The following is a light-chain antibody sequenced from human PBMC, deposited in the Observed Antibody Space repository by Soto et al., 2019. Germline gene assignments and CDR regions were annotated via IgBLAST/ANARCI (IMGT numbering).Light chain of an antibody. CDR2: DAS. J-gene: IGKJ1*01. CDR1: QSVSGL. Sequence: DIQMTQSPSTLSASVGDTVTVTCRASQSVSGLLAWYQQKPGKAPKLLIFDASSLESGVPSRFSVSGSGTEFTPTISSLHPDDFATYYYQQYDSDSTFGQGTKVDIK. V-gene: IGKV1-5*01. CDR3: QQYDSDST.